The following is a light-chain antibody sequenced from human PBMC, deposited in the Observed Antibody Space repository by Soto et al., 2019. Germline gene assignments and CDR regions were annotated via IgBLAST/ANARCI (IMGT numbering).Light chain of an antibody. V-gene: IGKV3-20*01. CDR2: GAS. Sequence: EIVLTQSPGTLSLSPGERATLSCRASQSVSSSYLAWYQQKPGQAPRQLIYGASSRATGIPDRFSGSGSGTDFTLCITRLEPEDFAVYYCQHYRTSFGGGTRVEIK. J-gene: IGKJ4*01. CDR1: QSVSSSY. CDR3: QHYRTS.